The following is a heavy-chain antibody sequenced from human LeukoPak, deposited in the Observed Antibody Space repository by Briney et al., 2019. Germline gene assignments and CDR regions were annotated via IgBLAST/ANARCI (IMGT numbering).Heavy chain of an antibody. CDR2: INPHIGAT. D-gene: IGHD4-17*01. V-gene: IGHV1-46*01. CDR1: GYTFTSYS. CDR3: ARATVGLY. J-gene: IGHJ4*02. Sequence: ASVKVSCKASGYTFTSYSMHWVRQAPGQGLEWMGVINPHIGATTYAQEFQGRVTMTSDMSTNTVYTELNSLRSGDTAVYYCARATVGLYWGQGTLVTVSS.